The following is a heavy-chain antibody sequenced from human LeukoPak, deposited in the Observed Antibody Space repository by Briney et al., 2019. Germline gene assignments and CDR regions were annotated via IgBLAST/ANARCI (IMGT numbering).Heavy chain of an antibody. CDR2: IIPIFGTA. CDR3: ARPSYDFWSGYYSDYYYGMDV. D-gene: IGHD3-3*01. V-gene: IGHV1-69*13. J-gene: IGHJ6*02. Sequence: PVKVSCKASGGTFSSYAISWVRQAPGQGLEWMGGIIPIFGTANYAQKFQGRVTITADESTSTAYMELSSLGSEDTAVYYCARPSYDFWSGYYSDYYYGMDVWGQGTTVTVSS. CDR1: GGTFSSYA.